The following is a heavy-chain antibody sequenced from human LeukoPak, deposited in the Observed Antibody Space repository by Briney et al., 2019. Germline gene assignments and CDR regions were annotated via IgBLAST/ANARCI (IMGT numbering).Heavy chain of an antibody. V-gene: IGHV3-48*01. Sequence: GGSLRLSCAASGFTFSSYSMNWVRQAPGKGLEWVSYISSSSSTIYYADSVKGRFIISRDNAKNSPYLQMNSLRAEDTAVYYCAKYCSGGSCYFDYWGQGTLVTVSS. D-gene: IGHD2-15*01. CDR1: GFTFSSYS. CDR2: ISSSSSTI. CDR3: AKYCSGGSCYFDY. J-gene: IGHJ4*02.